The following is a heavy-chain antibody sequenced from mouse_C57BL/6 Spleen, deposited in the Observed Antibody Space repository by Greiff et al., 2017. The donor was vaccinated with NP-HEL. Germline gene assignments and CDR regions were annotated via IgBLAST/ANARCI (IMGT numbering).Heavy chain of an antibody. V-gene: IGHV5-4*03. J-gene: IGHJ2*01. CDR3: ARIDYFDY. Sequence: DVKLVESGGGLVKPGGSLKLSCAASGFTFSSYAMSWVRQTPEKRLEWVATISDGGSYTYYPDNVKGRFTISRDNAKNNLYLQMSHLKSEDTAMYYCARIDYFDYWGQGTTLTVSS. CDR2: ISDGGSYT. CDR1: GFTFSSYA.